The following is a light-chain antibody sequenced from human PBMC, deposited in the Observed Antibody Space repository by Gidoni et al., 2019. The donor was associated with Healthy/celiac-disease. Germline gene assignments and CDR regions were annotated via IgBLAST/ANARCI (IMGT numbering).Light chain of an antibody. CDR3: QQSNSTPYT. CDR2: AAS. V-gene: IGKV1-39*01. J-gene: IGKJ2*01. CDR1: QSSSSF. Sequence: DIQMTQSPSSLSASVGDRVTITCRASQSSSSFLNWYQQKPGKAPKLLIYAASSLQRGVPSRCSGSGSGNDFTITISSLQHEDFATYYCQQSNSTPYTFGQGTKLEIK.